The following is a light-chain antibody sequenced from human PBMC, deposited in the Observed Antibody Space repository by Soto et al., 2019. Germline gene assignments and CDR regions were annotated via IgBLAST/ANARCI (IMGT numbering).Light chain of an antibody. CDR1: SSDVGSYNL. CDR2: EVF. V-gene: IGLV2-23*02. Sequence: QSVLTQPASVSGSPGQSITISCTGPSSDVGSYNLVSWYQQYPGKAPKLIIFEVFKRPSGVSGRFSGSKSGNTASLTISGLQAEDEADYYCCSYVGARTYVFGSGTKLTVL. J-gene: IGLJ1*01. CDR3: CSYVGARTYV.